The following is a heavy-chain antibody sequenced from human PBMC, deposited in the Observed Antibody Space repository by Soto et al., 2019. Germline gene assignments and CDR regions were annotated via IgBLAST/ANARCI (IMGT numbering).Heavy chain of an antibody. D-gene: IGHD3-10*01. Sequence: GGSLRLSCAASGFTVSSNYMSWVRQAPGKGLEWVSVIYSGGSTYYADSVKGRFTISRDNSKNTLYLQMNSLRAEDTAVYYCARAPRKPGDYYYYGMDVWSQGTTVTVSS. J-gene: IGHJ6*02. CDR3: ARAPRKPGDYYYYGMDV. V-gene: IGHV3-53*01. CDR1: GFTVSSNY. CDR2: IYSGGST.